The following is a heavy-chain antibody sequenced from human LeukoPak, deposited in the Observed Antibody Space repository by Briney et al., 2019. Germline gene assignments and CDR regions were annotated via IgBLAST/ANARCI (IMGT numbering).Heavy chain of an antibody. CDR1: GGSFSGYY. CDR2: INHSGST. D-gene: IGHD6-13*01. V-gene: IGHV4-34*01. CDR3: ARGGKSSSWYVSKGAYYYGMDV. J-gene: IGHJ6*02. Sequence: PSETLSLTCAVYGGSFSGYYWSWIRQPPGKGLEWIGEINHSGSTNYNPSLKSRVTISVDTSKNQFSLKLSSVTAADTAVYYCARGGKSSSWYVSKGAYYYGMDVWGQGTTVTVSS.